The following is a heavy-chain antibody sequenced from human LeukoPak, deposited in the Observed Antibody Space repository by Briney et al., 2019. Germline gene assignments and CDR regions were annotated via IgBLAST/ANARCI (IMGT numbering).Heavy chain of an antibody. CDR2: IYPADSDT. Sequence: GESLRISCKSSGYSFTTYWIGWVRQMPGKGLEWMGIIYPADSDTRYSPSFQGQVTISADKSISTAYLQWSSLKASDTAIYYCARPYNSGWPNDAFDIWGQGTMVTVSS. V-gene: IGHV5-51*01. CDR1: GYSFTTYW. D-gene: IGHD6-19*01. CDR3: ARPYNSGWPNDAFDI. J-gene: IGHJ3*02.